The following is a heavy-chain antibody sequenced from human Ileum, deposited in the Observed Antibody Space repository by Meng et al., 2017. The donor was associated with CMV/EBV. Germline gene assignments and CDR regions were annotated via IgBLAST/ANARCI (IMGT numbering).Heavy chain of an antibody. J-gene: IGHJ5*02. CDR1: GGSISSGDYY. D-gene: IGHD1-26*01. CDR3: ATTPRVGPSDWFDP. V-gene: IGHV4-39*01. CDR2: IYYSGST. Sequence: SGGSISSGDYYWSWIRQPPGKGLEWIGSIYYSGSTYYNPSLKSRVTISVDTSKNQFSLKLSSVTAADTAVYYCATTPRVGPSDWFDPWGQGTLVTVSS.